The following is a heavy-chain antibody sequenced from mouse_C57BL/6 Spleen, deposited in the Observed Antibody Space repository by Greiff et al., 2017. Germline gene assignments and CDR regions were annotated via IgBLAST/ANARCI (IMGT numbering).Heavy chain of an antibody. V-gene: IGHV14-1*01. D-gene: IGHD1-1*01. CDR1: GFNIKDYY. Sequence: VQLKQPGAELVRPGASVKLSCTASGFNIKDYYMHWVKQRPEQGLEWIGRIDPEDGDTEYAPKFQGKATMTADTSSNTAYLQLSSLTSEDTAVYYCTTKYGSSGGYFDVWGTGTTVTVSS. J-gene: IGHJ1*03. CDR2: IDPEDGDT. CDR3: TTKYGSSGGYFDV.